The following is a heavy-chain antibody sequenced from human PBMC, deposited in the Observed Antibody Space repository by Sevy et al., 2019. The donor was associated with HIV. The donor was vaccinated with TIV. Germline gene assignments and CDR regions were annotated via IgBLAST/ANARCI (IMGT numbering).Heavy chain of an antibody. Sequence: GGSLRLSCAASGITFSSHAMHWVRQAPGKGLEWVTIISYDGSNKYYADSVKGRFTISRHNSKNTLYLQMNSLGAEDTAVYYCARTDYGDYSGEFDYWGQGTLVTVSS. CDR2: ISYDGSNK. CDR3: ARTDYGDYSGEFDY. CDR1: GITFSSHA. D-gene: IGHD4-17*01. V-gene: IGHV3-30-3*01. J-gene: IGHJ4*02.